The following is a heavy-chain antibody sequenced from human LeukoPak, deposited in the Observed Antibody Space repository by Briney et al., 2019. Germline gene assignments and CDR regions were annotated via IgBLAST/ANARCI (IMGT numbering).Heavy chain of an antibody. D-gene: IGHD3-22*01. Sequence: PGGSLRLSCTASGFIFNNYGLIWVRQAPGKGLEWVSAISNGGGGTNYADFVKGRFTISRDNSKNTLFLQMNSLRAEDTALYYCAKGSSGYFFDLWGQGTLVTVSS. J-gene: IGHJ4*02. CDR2: ISNGGGGT. V-gene: IGHV3-23*01. CDR1: GFIFNNYG. CDR3: AKGSSGYFFDL.